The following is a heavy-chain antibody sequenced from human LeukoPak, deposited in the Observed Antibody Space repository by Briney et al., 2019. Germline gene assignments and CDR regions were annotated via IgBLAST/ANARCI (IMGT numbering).Heavy chain of an antibody. D-gene: IGHD4-17*01. CDR3: ARDYGDSH. V-gene: IGHV1-2*02. Sequence: ASVKVSCKASGYTFTGYYIHWVRQAPGQGLEWMGWINPNSGDTNYAQKFQGRVTMTRDTSISTAYMELSRLRSDDTAVFYCARDYGDSHWGQGTLVTVSS. CDR1: GYTFTGYY. CDR2: INPNSGDT. J-gene: IGHJ4*02.